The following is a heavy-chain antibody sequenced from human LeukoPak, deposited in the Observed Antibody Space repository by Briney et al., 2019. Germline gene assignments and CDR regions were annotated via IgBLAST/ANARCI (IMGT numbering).Heavy chain of an antibody. CDR2: IYHSGST. J-gene: IGHJ5*02. V-gene: IGHV4-59*01. Sequence: SETLSLTCTVSGGSISSYYWSWLRQPPGQGLEWIGNIYHSGSTNYNPSLKSRVTISADKSKDQFSLNLISVTAADTAVYYCARYNWNFGLDPWGQGTLVTVSS. CDR3: ARYNWNFGLDP. D-gene: IGHD1-7*01. CDR1: GGSISSYY.